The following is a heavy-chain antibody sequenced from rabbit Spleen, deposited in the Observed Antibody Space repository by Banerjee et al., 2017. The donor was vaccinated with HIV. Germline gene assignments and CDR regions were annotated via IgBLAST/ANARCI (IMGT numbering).Heavy chain of an antibody. D-gene: IGHD6-1*01. Sequence: QEQLEESGGGLVQPEGSLTLTCTASGFTLSSYSMCWVRQAPGKGLEWIGCIYPSSGNTSYASWAKGRFTGSKTSSTTVTLQMASLTAADTATYFCARRDNRGYGYLDLWGPGTLVTVS. CDR3: ARRDNRGYGYLDL. CDR1: GFTLSSYS. CDR2: IYPSSGNT. J-gene: IGHJ3*01. V-gene: IGHV1S45*01.